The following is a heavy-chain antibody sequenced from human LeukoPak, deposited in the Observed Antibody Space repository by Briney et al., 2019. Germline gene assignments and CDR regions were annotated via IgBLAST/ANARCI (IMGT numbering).Heavy chain of an antibody. J-gene: IGHJ6*04. D-gene: IGHD5-12*01. Sequence: PSETLSLTCTVSGGSISSYYWSWIRQPPGKGLEWIGYIYHSGSTNYSPSLKSRVTISVDTSKNQFSLKLSSVTAADTAVYYCARVATIGRHYYYGMDVWGKGTTITVSS. CDR2: IYHSGST. CDR3: ARVATIGRHYYYGMDV. CDR1: GGSISSYY. V-gene: IGHV4-59*01.